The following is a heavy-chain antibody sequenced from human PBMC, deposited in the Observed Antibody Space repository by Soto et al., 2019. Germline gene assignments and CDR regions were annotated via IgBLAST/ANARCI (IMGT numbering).Heavy chain of an antibody. CDR2: IIPILGIA. CDR3: ARVRGDILTYGMDV. Sequence: SVKVSCKTSGGTFSNDIISWVRQAPGQGLEWMGRIIPILGIANYAQKFQGRVTITADKSTSTAYMELSSLRSEDTAVYYCARVRGDILTYGMDVWGQGTTVTVSS. J-gene: IGHJ6*02. D-gene: IGHD3-9*01. V-gene: IGHV1-69*02. CDR1: GGTFSNDI.